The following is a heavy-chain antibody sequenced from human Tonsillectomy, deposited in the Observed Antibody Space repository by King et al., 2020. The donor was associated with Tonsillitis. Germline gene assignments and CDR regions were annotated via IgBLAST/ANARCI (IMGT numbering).Heavy chain of an antibody. J-gene: IGHJ4*02. Sequence: QLQLQESGPGLVKPSQTLSLTCTVSGGSISSGDYYWSWIRQPPGKGLEWIGYIYYSGSTYYNPSLKSRVTISVDTYKNQVSLKLSSVTAADTAVYYCAIATYGDYCFDYWGQGTLVTVSS. V-gene: IGHV4-30-4*01. D-gene: IGHD4-17*01. CDR2: IYYSGST. CDR3: AIATYGDYCFDY. CDR1: GGSISSGDYY.